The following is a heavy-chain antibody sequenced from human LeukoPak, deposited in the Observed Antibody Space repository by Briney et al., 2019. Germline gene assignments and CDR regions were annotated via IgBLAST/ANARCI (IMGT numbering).Heavy chain of an antibody. Sequence: ASVKVSCKASGYTFTNYLLHWVRQAPGQGLEWVGRITPSVDTTNYAQKFRDRVTMIRDTSTSTVYMELSSLRSEDTAVYHCVREESGGYFDYWGQGTLVTVSS. J-gene: IGHJ4*02. CDR2: ITPSVDTT. CDR3: VREESGGYFDY. D-gene: IGHD2-8*02. CDR1: GYTFTNYL. V-gene: IGHV1-46*01.